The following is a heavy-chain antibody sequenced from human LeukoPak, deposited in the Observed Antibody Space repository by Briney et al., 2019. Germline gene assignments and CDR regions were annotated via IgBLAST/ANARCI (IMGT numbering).Heavy chain of an antibody. D-gene: IGHD5-12*01. CDR1: GFTVSSSY. J-gene: IGHJ4*02. CDR2: IYSGGST. CDR3: AKDGDRGYSGHDQDY. Sequence: GGSLRLSCAASGFTVSSSYMSWVRQAPGKGLEWVSVIYSGGSTYYADSVKGRFTISRDNSKNTLYLQMNSLRAEDTAVYYCAKDGDRGYSGHDQDYWGQGTLVTVSS. V-gene: IGHV3-53*01.